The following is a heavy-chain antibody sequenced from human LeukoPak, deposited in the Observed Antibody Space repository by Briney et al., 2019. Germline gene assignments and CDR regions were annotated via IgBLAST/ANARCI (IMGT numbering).Heavy chain of an antibody. CDR3: AKDRSIGTYYTFDH. CDR2: IRYDGSNK. Sequence: PGGSLRLSCAASGFTFSSYGMHWVRQAPGKGLEWVAFIRYDGSNKYYAASVKGRFTISRDNSKNTLNLQMSSLTAADTAVYYCAKDRSIGTYYTFDHWGQGTLVTVSA. V-gene: IGHV3-30*02. J-gene: IGHJ4*02. CDR1: GFTFSSYG. D-gene: IGHD1-26*01.